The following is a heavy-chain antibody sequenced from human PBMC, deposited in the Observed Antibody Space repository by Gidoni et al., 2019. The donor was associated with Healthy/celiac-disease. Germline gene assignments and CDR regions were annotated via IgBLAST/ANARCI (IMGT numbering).Heavy chain of an antibody. CDR3: ARSITIFGVVITLTNYYYYGMDV. V-gene: IGHV3-30-3*01. Sequence: QVQLVESGGGVVQPGRSLRLSCAASGFHFSSYAMPWVRQAPGKGLGWVAVISYDGSNKYYADSVKGRFTISRDNSKNTLYLQMNSLRSEDTAVYYCARSITIFGVVITLTNYYYYGMDVWGQGTTVTVSS. J-gene: IGHJ6*02. D-gene: IGHD3-3*01. CDR1: GFHFSSYA. CDR2: ISYDGSNK.